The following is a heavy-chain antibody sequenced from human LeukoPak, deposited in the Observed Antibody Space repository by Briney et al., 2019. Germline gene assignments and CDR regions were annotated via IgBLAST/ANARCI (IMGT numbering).Heavy chain of an antibody. V-gene: IGHV3-23*01. Sequence: PGGSLRLSCAASGFTFSSYAMSWVRQAPGKGLECISGFSGSGGSTYYADSVKGRFTISRDNSKNTLYLQMNSLRAEDTAVYYCANRRWLVSSFDYWGQGTLVTVSS. CDR1: GFTFSSYA. CDR2: FSGSGGST. CDR3: ANRRWLVSSFDY. J-gene: IGHJ4*02. D-gene: IGHD6-19*01.